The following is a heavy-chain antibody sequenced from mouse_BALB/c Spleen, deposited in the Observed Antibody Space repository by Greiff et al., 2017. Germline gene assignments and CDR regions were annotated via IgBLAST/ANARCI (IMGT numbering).Heavy chain of an antibody. V-gene: IGHV1-67*01. Sequence: VQLQQSGPELVRPGVSVTISCTGSGYTFTDYAMHWVKQSHAMSLEWIGVISTYSGNTNYNQKFKGKATMTVDKSSSTAYMELARLTSEDSAIYYCARRDYYGSSYDYFDYWGQGTTLTVSS. CDR2: ISTYSGNT. CDR3: ARRDYYGSSYDYFDY. J-gene: IGHJ2*01. D-gene: IGHD1-1*01. CDR1: GYTFTDYA.